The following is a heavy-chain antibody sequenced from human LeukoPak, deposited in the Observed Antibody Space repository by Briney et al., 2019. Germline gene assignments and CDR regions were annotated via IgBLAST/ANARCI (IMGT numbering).Heavy chain of an antibody. D-gene: IGHD2-2*01. J-gene: IGHJ5*02. V-gene: IGHV5-51*01. Sequence: GESLKISCKGSGYSFTNFWIGWVRQMPGKGLEWMGVISPGDSGIRYSPSFQGQVTISVDKSISTAYLQWSSLKASDSAMYYCARTPYSSSTSCYNWFDPWGQGTLVTVSS. CDR1: GYSFTNFW. CDR2: ISPGDSGI. CDR3: ARTPYSSSTSCYNWFDP.